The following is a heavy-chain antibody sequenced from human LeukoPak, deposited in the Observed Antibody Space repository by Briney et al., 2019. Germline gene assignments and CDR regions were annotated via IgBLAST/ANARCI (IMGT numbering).Heavy chain of an antibody. D-gene: IGHD5-24*01. CDR3: AREFGHNRWYFDY. Sequence: GGSLRLSCAASGFTFSRYAMSWVRQAPGKGLEWVTVVSADGRTQLYSDSVKGRFTVSRDNSLNTLHLQMNSLKTEDTAVYYCAREFGHNRWYFDYWGQGALVTVSS. J-gene: IGHJ4*02. CDR2: VSADGRTQ. V-gene: IGHV3-30*03. CDR1: GFTFSRYA.